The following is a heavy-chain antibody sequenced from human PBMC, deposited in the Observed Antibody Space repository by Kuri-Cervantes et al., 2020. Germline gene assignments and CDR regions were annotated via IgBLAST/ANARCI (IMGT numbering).Heavy chain of an antibody. D-gene: IGHD2-2*01. V-gene: IGHV4-61*02. J-gene: IGHJ4*02. CDR1: GASVSGGSYY. CDR2: IYTSGST. Sequence: LRLSCSVSGASVSGGSYYWSWIRQPPGKGLEWIGRIYTSGSTNYNPSLKSRVTISVDKSKNQFSLKLSSVTAADTAVYYCARDLHRYCSSTSCSRGGYYFDYWGQGTLVTVSS. CDR3: ARDLHRYCSSTSCSRGGYYFDY.